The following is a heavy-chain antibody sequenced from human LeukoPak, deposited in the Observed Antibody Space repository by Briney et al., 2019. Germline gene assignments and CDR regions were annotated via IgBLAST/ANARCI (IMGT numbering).Heavy chain of an antibody. CDR1: GLTFSTYS. D-gene: IGHD2-15*01. J-gene: IGHJ4*02. CDR2: ISGSSSTK. CDR3: AREFSRPDCSGGSCYEMVDS. Sequence: SGGSPRLSCAASGLTFSTYSMNWVRQAPGKGLEWVSYISGSSSTKYYADSVKGRFTISRDNAKNSLYLQMNSLRAEDTAVYYCAREFSRPDCSGGSCYEMVDSWGQGTLVTVSS. V-gene: IGHV3-48*01.